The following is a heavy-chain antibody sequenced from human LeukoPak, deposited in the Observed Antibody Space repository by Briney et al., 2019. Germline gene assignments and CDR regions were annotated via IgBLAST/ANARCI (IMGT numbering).Heavy chain of an antibody. Sequence: PSETLSLTCTVSGGSISSSSYYWGWIRQPPGKGLEWIGSIYYSGSTYYNPSLKSRVTISVDTSKNQFSLKLSSVTAADTAVYYCARRVSRGRRYYFDYWGQGTLVTVSS. CDR2: IYYSGST. CDR1: GGSISSSSYY. CDR3: ARRVSRGRRYYFDY. J-gene: IGHJ4*02. V-gene: IGHV4-39*01. D-gene: IGHD2-2*01.